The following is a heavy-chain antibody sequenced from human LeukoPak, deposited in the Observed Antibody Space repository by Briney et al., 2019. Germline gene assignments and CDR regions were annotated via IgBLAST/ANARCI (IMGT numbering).Heavy chain of an antibody. Sequence: SETLSLTCTVSGGSINSGGFSWSWIRQPPGKGLECIGYIYDSGTTYYNPSLKSRLTISVDTSKSQFSLKLSSVTAADTAVYYCARARPTQMLGERYYYYYMDVWGKGTTVTVSS. CDR3: ARARPTQMLGERYYYYYMDV. J-gene: IGHJ6*03. V-gene: IGHV4-30-4*07. CDR1: GGSINSGGFS. CDR2: IYDSGTT. D-gene: IGHD3-10*02.